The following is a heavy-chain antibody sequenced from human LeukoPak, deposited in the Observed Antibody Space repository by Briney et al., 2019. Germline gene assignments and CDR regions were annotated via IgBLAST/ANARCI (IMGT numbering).Heavy chain of an antibody. CDR1: GFTFSSYA. J-gene: IGHJ4*02. V-gene: IGHV3-23*01. Sequence: GGSLRLSCAASGFTFSSYAMSWVRQAPGKGLEWVSAISGSGGSTYYADSVKGRFTISRDNSKNTLYPQMNSLRAEDTAIYYCANTAMANFFDYWGQGTLVTVSS. CDR2: ISGSGGST. D-gene: IGHD5-18*01. CDR3: ANTAMANFFDY.